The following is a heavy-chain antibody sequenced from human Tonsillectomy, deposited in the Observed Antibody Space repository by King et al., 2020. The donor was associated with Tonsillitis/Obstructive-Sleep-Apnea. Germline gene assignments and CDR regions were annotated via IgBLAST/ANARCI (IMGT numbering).Heavy chain of an antibody. CDR3: ARGQGGSYGYYFDY. J-gene: IGHJ4*02. V-gene: IGHV3-74*01. D-gene: IGHD1-26*01. CDR1: GFTFSRYR. CDR2: INSDGSSS. Sequence: VQLVESGGGLVQPGGSLRLVCAASGFTFSRYRMHWVRHAPGKGLVWVSRINSDGSSSRCADSVKGRFTISRDNAKNTLYLQMNSLRAEDTAIYYCARGQGGSYGYYFDYWGQGALVTVSS.